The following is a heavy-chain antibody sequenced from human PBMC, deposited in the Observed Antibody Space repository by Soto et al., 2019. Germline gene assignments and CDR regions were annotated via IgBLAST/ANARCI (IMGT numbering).Heavy chain of an antibody. J-gene: IGHJ4*02. V-gene: IGHV3-53*01. CDR1: GFTVSSNY. CDR2: IYSGGST. Sequence: PGGSLRFSCAASGFTVSSNYMSWVRQAPGKGLEWVSVIYSGGSTYYADSVKGRFTISRDNSKNTLYLQMNSLRAEDTAVYYCARRIARWSYAYWGQGTLVTVSS. D-gene: IGHD6-13*01. CDR3: ARRIARWSYAY.